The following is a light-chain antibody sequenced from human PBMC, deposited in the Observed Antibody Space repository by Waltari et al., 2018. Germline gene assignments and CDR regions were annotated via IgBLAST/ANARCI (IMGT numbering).Light chain of an antibody. CDR3: AAWDDSLSGLYV. J-gene: IGLJ1*01. Sequence: QSVLTQPPSASGTPGQRVTISCSGSSSNIAMNSVYWFQRLPGTAPRLPIYRNNQRPSGVPDRFSGSKSGTSASLAISGLRSDDEADYYCAAWDDSLSGLYVFGTGTKVTVL. CDR1: SSNIAMNS. CDR2: RNN. V-gene: IGLV1-47*01.